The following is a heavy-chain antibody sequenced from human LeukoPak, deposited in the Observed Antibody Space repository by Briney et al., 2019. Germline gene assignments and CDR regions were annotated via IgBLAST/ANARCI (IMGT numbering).Heavy chain of an antibody. V-gene: IGHV4-30-4*08. Sequence: SQTLSLTCTVSGGSISSGDYYWRWIRQPPGTGLEWIGYIYYSGSTYYNPSLKSRVTISVDTSKNQFSLKLSSVTAADTAVYYCARGLGILKDNWFDPWGQGTLVTVSS. CDR2: IYYSGST. CDR3: ARGLGILKDNWFDP. D-gene: IGHD3-9*01. CDR1: GGSISSGDYY. J-gene: IGHJ5*02.